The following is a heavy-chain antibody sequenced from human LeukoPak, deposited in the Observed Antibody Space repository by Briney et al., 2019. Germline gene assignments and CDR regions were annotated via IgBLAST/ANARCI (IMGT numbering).Heavy chain of an antibody. CDR2: INPNSGGT. V-gene: IGHV1-2*06. Sequence: ASVKVSCTASGYTFTGYYMHWVRQAPGQGLEWMGRINPNSGGTNYAQKFQGRVTMTRDTSISTAYMELSRLRSDDTAVYYCARDRRRGIAAVRAASAGMDVWGQGTTVAVSS. J-gene: IGHJ6*02. CDR1: GYTFTGYY. CDR3: ARDRRRGIAAVRAASAGMDV. D-gene: IGHD6-13*01.